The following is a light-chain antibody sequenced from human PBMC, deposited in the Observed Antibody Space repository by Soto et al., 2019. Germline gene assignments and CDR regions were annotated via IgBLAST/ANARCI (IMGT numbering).Light chain of an antibody. CDR1: QSFRGL. J-gene: IGKJ5*01. V-gene: IGKV3-11*01. CDR2: DAY. Sequence: EVVLTQSPVTLSLSPGERATLSCRASQSFRGLLAWYQQKPGQAPRLLIYDAYNRATGIPPRFSGSGSGTDFTLTISSLEPEDFAVYYCQHRYNWLITFGQGTRLEIK. CDR3: QHRYNWLIT.